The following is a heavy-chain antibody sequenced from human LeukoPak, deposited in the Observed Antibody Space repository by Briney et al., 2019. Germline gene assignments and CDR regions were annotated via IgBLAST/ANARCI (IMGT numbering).Heavy chain of an antibody. CDR2: IYYSGST. CDR1: GGSISSYY. D-gene: IGHD6-19*01. CDR3: ARGSGRDWFDP. V-gene: IGHV4-59*08. Sequence: SETLSLTCTVSGGSISSYYWSWIRQPPGKGLEWIGYIYYSGSTNYNPSLRSRVTISVDTSKNQFSLKLSSVTAADTAVYYCARGSGRDWFDPWGQGTLVTVSS. J-gene: IGHJ5*02.